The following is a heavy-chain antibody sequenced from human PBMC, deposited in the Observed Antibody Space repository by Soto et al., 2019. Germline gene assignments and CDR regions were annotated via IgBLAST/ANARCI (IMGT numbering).Heavy chain of an antibody. D-gene: IGHD1-26*01. Sequence: GGSLRLSCAASGFTFSSYEMNWVRQAPGKGLEWVSYISSSGSTIYYADSVKGRFTISRDNAKNSLYLQMNSLRAEDTAVYYCARGGSGSYKSFQHWGQGTLVTVSS. J-gene: IGHJ1*01. CDR3: ARGGSGSYKSFQH. CDR2: ISSSGSTI. CDR1: GFTFSSYE. V-gene: IGHV3-48*03.